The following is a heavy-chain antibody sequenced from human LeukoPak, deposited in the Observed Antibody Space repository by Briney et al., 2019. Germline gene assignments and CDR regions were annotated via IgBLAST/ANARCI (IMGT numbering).Heavy chain of an antibody. CDR2: INHSGST. V-gene: IGHV4-34*01. J-gene: IGHJ5*02. Sequence: PSETLSPTCAVYGGSFSGYYWSWIRQPPGKGLEWIGEINHSGSTNYNPSLKSRVTISVDTSKNQFSLKLSSVTAADTAVYYCARDEAVAATGSLNWFDPWGQGTLVTVSS. D-gene: IGHD6-19*01. CDR1: GGSFSGYY. CDR3: ARDEAVAATGSLNWFDP.